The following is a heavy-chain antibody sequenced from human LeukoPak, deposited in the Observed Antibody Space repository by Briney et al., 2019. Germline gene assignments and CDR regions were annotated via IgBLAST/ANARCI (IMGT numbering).Heavy chain of an antibody. CDR3: ARTNNKRWFGELTLRWFDP. J-gene: IGHJ5*02. CDR2: ISGSGGST. Sequence: GGSLRLSCAASGFTFSSYAMSWVRQAPGKGLEWVSAISGSGGSTYYADSVKGRFTISRDNSKNTLYLQMNSLRAEDTAVYYCARTNNKRWFGELTLRWFDPWGQGTLVIVSS. V-gene: IGHV3-23*01. CDR1: GFTFSSYA. D-gene: IGHD3-10*01.